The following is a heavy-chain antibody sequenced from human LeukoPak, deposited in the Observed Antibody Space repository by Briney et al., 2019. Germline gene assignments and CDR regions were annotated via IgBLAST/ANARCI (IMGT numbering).Heavy chain of an antibody. J-gene: IGHJ4*02. CDR1: GGSIGSYY. V-gene: IGHV4-59*01. CDR3: ARSHSVWTSFDY. CDR2: IYYSGST. D-gene: IGHD3/OR15-3a*01. Sequence: SETLSLTCTVSGGSIGSYYWSWIRQPPGKGLEWIGYIYYSGSTSYNPSLKSRVTTSVDTSKNQFSLKLSSVTAADTAVYYCARSHSVWTSFDYWGQGTLVTVSS.